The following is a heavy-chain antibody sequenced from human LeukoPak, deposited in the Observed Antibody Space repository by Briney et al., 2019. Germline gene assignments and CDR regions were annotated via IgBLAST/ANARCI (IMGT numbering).Heavy chain of an antibody. J-gene: IGHJ4*02. V-gene: IGHV3-30*04. CDR1: GFTISSYA. D-gene: IGHD5-18*01. CDR3: ARVQGRYSYGSGFDS. CDR2: ISYDGSNK. Sequence: GGSLRLSCAASGFTISSYAMHWVRQAPGKGLEWVAVISYDGSNKYYADSVKGRFTISRDNSKNTLYLQMNSLRAEDTAVYYCARVQGRYSYGSGFDSWGQGTLVTVSS.